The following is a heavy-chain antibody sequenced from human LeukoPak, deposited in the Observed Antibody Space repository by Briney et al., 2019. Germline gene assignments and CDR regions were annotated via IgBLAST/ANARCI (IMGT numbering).Heavy chain of an antibody. Sequence: ASVKVSCTASGYTFTSYYMHWVRQAPGQGLEWVGIINPSGGSTSYAQKFQGRVTMTRDTSTSTVYMELSSLRSEDTAVYYCSSPLGWDREGGDYWGQGTLVTVSS. V-gene: IGHV1-46*01. D-gene: IGHD1-26*01. CDR2: INPSGGST. CDR1: GYTFTSYY. J-gene: IGHJ4*02. CDR3: SSPLGWDREGGDY.